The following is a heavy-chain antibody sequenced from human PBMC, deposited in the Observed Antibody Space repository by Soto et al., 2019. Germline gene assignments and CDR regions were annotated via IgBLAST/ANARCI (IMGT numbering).Heavy chain of an antibody. CDR1: GFTFXSYW. CDR3: ARDFLGGPVGY. D-gene: IGHD3-16*01. Sequence: GGSLRLSCGASGFTFXSYWMHWVRQAPGKGLVWVSRINSDGSSTSYADSVKGRFTISRDNAKNTLYLQMNSLRAEDTAVYYCARDFLGGPVGYWGQGTLVTVSS. CDR2: INSDGSST. V-gene: IGHV3-74*01. J-gene: IGHJ4*02.